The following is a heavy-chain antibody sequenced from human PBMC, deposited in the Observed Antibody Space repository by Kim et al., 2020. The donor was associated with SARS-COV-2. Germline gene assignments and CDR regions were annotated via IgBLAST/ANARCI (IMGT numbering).Heavy chain of an antibody. V-gene: IGHV4-31*03. D-gene: IGHD4-17*01. Sequence: SETLSLTCTVSGGSISSGGYYWSWIRQHPGKGLEWIGCIYYSGSTYYNPSLKSRVTISVDTPKNQFSLKLSSVTAADTAVYYCARDVSPGIPTTGGFDPWGQGTLVTVSS. CDR1: GGSISSGGYY. CDR2: IYYSGST. CDR3: ARDVSPGIPTTGGFDP. J-gene: IGHJ5*02.